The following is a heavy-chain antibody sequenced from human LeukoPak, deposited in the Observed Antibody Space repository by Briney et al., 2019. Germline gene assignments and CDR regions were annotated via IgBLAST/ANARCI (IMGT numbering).Heavy chain of an antibody. Sequence: GGSLRLSCAASGFTFSSYWMSWVRQAPGKGLEWVANIKQDGSEEYYVDSVKGRFTISRDNAKNSLYLQMNSLRAEDTAVYYCAELGITMIGGVWGKGTTVTISS. CDR3: AELGITMIGGV. V-gene: IGHV3-7*01. J-gene: IGHJ6*04. D-gene: IGHD3-10*02. CDR1: GFTFSSYW. CDR2: IKQDGSEE.